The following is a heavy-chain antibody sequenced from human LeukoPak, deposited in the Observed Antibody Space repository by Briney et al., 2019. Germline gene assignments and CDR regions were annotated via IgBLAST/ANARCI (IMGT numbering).Heavy chain of an antibody. D-gene: IGHD3-9*01. CDR3: AGDLTVYYKIDF. CDR2: ISSSGSTI. V-gene: IGHV3-48*02. CDR1: GFTFSRYI. Sequence: GGSLRLSCATSGFTFSRYIMNWVRRAPGKGLEWISYISSSGSTIYDADSVKGRFTISRDNARNSLYLQMNSLRDEGTAVYYCAGDLTVYYKIDFWGQGTLVTVSS. J-gene: IGHJ4*02.